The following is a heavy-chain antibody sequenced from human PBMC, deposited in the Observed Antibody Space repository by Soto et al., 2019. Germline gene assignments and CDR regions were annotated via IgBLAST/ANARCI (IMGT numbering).Heavy chain of an antibody. CDR3: AKDQYSSGWYQTQFDY. CDR2: ISYDGSNK. J-gene: IGHJ4*02. D-gene: IGHD6-19*01. CDR1: GFTFSSYG. V-gene: IGHV3-30*18. Sequence: QVQLVESGGGVVQSGRSLRLSCAASGFTFSSYGMHWVRQAPGKGLEWVAVISYDGSNKYYADSVKGRFTISRDNSKNTLYLQMNSLRAEDTAVYYCAKDQYSSGWYQTQFDYWGQGTLVTVSS.